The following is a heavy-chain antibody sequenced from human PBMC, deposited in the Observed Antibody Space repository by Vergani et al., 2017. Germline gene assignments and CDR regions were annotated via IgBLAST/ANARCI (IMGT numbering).Heavy chain of an antibody. V-gene: IGHV4-38-2*02. D-gene: IGHD2-21*01. CDR3: ARGALWWLRQIDS. Sequence: QVQLQESGPGLVKPSETLSLTCSVSGDSISSGYYWGWIRQPPGKGLEWIGSIYHSGGTYYNPSLKSRVTISVDTSKNQFSLKLSSVTAADTAVYYCARGALWWLRQIDSWGQGTLVTVSS. CDR1: GDSISSGYY. CDR2: IYHSGGT. J-gene: IGHJ4*02.